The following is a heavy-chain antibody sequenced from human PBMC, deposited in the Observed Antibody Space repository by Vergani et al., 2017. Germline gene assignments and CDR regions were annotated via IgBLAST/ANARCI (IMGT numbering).Heavy chain of an antibody. CDR1: GFNFNNYV. Sequence: EVQLVESGGALIQPGGSLRLSCAASGFNFNNYVITWIRQAPGRGLEWVSGISVSGRSIYYADSVKGRFTISRDNSKNTLSLQMNSLRAADTAVYYCARMQRGYSGYAFDYWGQGTLVTVSS. CDR2: ISVSGRSI. CDR3: ARMQRGYSGYAFDY. D-gene: IGHD5-12*01. V-gene: IGHV3-23*04. J-gene: IGHJ4*02.